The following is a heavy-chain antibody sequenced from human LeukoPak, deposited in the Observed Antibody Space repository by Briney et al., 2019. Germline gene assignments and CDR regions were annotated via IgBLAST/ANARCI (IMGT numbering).Heavy chain of an antibody. J-gene: IGHJ4*02. D-gene: IGHD3-10*01. Sequence: GGSLRLSCAASGFTFSSYNMNWVRQAPGKGLEWVSSITSSSNYIYYADSVKGRFTISIENAKNSLYLQMNSLRAEDTTVYYCARDCWDYGSGSYCGIDYWGQGTLVTVSS. V-gene: IGHV3-21*03. CDR2: ITSSSNYI. CDR3: ARDCWDYGSGSYCGIDY. CDR1: GFTFSSYN.